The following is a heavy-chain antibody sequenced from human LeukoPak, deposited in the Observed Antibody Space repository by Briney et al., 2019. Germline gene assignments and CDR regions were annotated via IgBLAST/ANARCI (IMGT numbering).Heavy chain of an antibody. V-gene: IGHV4-31*03. CDR1: GASISSGGDY. CDR2: IYYSGST. D-gene: IGHD5-18*01. CDR3: ASRIGYSYTIDY. Sequence: TLSLTCTASGASISSGGDYWSWIRQHPGKGLEWIGYIYYSGSTYYNPSLKSRVTISEDTSKNQFSLKLTSGTAADTAVYYCASRIGYSYTIDYWGQGTLVTVSS. J-gene: IGHJ4*02.